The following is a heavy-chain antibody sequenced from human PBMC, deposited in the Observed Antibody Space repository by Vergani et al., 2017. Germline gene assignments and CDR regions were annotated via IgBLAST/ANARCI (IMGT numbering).Heavy chain of an antibody. J-gene: IGHJ4*02. V-gene: IGHV1-2*02. Sequence: QVQLVQSGAEVKKPGASVKVSCKASGYTFPGFYMHWVRQAPGKGLEWMGWTNPNSGGTNYAQKFQGRVTMTRYTSISTAYMELSRLGSNDTSVYYCARNNWNRDSLDYWGQGTLVTVSS. D-gene: IGHD1-1*01. CDR3: ARNNWNRDSLDY. CDR1: GYTFPGFY. CDR2: TNPNSGGT.